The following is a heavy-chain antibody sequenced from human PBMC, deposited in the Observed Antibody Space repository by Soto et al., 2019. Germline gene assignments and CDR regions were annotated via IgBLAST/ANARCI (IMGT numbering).Heavy chain of an antibody. Sequence: GGSLRLSCAASGFTFSSYALRCVRQAPWKGLEWVSAISGSGGITYYADSVKGRFTISRDNSKNTLYLQMNSLRAEDTAVYYCAQGGRYSYGLTDYWGQGTLVNVSS. CDR2: ISGSGGIT. V-gene: IGHV3-23*01. CDR3: AQGGRYSYGLTDY. CDR1: GFTFSSYA. D-gene: IGHD5-18*01. J-gene: IGHJ4*02.